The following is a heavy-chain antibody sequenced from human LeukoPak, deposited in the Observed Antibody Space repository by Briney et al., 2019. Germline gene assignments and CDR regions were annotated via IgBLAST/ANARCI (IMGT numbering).Heavy chain of an antibody. Sequence: SETLSLTCTVSGGSISSYYWSWIRQPPGKGLEWIGDIYYTGSTNYNPSLKSRLTISVDTSKNQFSLKLTSVTAADTAVYYCARHLGGSHFDYWGQGTLVTVSS. CDR3: ARHLGGSHFDY. D-gene: IGHD3-16*01. CDR1: GGSISSYY. V-gene: IGHV4-59*08. J-gene: IGHJ4*02. CDR2: IYYTGST.